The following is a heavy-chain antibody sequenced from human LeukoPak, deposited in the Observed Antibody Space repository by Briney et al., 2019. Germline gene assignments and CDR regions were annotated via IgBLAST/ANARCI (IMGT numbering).Heavy chain of an antibody. D-gene: IGHD6-6*01. CDR2: ISAYNGNT. V-gene: IGHV1-18*01. Sequence: ASVKVSCKASGYTFTSYGISWVRQAPGQGLEWMGWISAYNGNTNYAQKLQGRVTMTTDTSTSTAYMELRSLRSDDTAVCYCARADPFHPFDSSSSDKDYWGQGTLVTVSS. CDR1: GYTFTSYG. CDR3: ARADPFHPFDSSSSDKDY. J-gene: IGHJ4*02.